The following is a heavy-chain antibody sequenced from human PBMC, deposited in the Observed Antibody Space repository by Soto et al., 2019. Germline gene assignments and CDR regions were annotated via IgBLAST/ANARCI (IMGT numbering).Heavy chain of an antibody. CDR1: GYTFTSYA. J-gene: IGHJ4*02. D-gene: IGHD2-15*01. Sequence: ASLKVSCKASGYTFTSYAMHWVRQAPGQRLEWMGWINAGNGNTKYSQKFQGRVTITRDTSASTAYMELSSLRSEDTAVYYCASLNALLYSFDYWGQGTLVTVAS. CDR3: ASLNALLYSFDY. V-gene: IGHV1-3*01. CDR2: INAGNGNT.